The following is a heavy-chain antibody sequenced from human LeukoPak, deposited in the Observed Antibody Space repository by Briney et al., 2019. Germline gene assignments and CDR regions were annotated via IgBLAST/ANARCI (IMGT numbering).Heavy chain of an antibody. CDR3: ARGHDFWSGSFDP. CDR1: GGSISSYY. Sequence: KPSETLSLTCTVSGGSISSYYWSWIRQPPGKGLEWIGYIYYSGSTNYYPSLKSRVTISVDTSKNQFSLKLSSVTAADTAVYYCARGHDFWSGSFDPWGQGTLVTVSS. V-gene: IGHV4-59*01. D-gene: IGHD3-3*01. CDR2: IYYSGST. J-gene: IGHJ5*02.